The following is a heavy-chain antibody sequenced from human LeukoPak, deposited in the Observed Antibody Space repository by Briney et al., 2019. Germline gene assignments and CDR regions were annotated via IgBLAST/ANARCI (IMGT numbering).Heavy chain of an antibody. D-gene: IGHD3-10*01. CDR1: GYTFTSYG. V-gene: IGHV1-18*01. Sequence: ASVKVSCKASGYTFTSYGISWVRQAPGQGLEWMGWISAYNGNTNYAQKLQGRVTMTTDTSTSTAYMEPRSLRSDDTAVYYCARDYYGSGSYYIPTYYVYYWGQGTLVTVSS. CDR3: ARDYYGSGSYYIPTYYVYY. CDR2: ISAYNGNT. J-gene: IGHJ4*02.